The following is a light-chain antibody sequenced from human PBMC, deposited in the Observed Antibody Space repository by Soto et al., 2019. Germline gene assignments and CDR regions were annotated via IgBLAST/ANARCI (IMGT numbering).Light chain of an antibody. Sequence: EIVLTQSPGTLSLSPGERATLSCRASQSVSSSYLAWYQQNPGQAPRLLIYGASSRATGIPDRFSGSGSGTDFTLTISRLEPEDFAVYYCQQCGSSPVTFGQGTRLEIK. CDR3: QQCGSSPVT. CDR2: GAS. V-gene: IGKV3-20*01. J-gene: IGKJ5*01. CDR1: QSVSSSY.